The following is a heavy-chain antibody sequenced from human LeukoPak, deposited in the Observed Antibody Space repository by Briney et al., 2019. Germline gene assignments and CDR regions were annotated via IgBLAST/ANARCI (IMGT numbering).Heavy chain of an antibody. Sequence: SETLSLTCTVSGHSIINSYYWGWIRQPPGKGLEWIGSIYHSGSTYYNPSLKSRVTISVDTSKNQFSLKLSSVTAADTAVYYCARRAVADYYFDYWGQGTLVTVSS. CDR2: IYHSGST. V-gene: IGHV4-38-2*02. CDR3: ARRAVADYYFDY. J-gene: IGHJ4*02. CDR1: GHSIINSYY. D-gene: IGHD6-19*01.